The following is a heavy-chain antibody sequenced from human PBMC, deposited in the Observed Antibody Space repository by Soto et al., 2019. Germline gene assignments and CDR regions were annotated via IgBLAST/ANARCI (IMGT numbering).Heavy chain of an antibody. CDR2: IYYSGST. CDR3: ARHYSSGSRNWFDP. D-gene: IGHD6-19*01. Sequence: SETLSVTCSVSGGSINSSSYFWGWVRQPPGKGLEWIGSIYYSGSTYYNPSLRSRVTISVDTSKNQFSLKLSSVTAADTAVFYCARHYSSGSRNWFDPWGQGTLFTVSS. V-gene: IGHV4-39*01. J-gene: IGHJ5*02. CDR1: GGSINSSSYF.